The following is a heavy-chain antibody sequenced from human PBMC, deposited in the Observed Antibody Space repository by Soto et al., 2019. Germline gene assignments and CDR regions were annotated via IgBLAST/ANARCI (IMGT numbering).Heavy chain of an antibody. CDR3: ARESYGYSYVTDAFDI. J-gene: IGHJ3*02. Sequence: ASVKVSCKASGYTFTGYYMHWVRRAPGQGLEWMGWINPNSGGTNYAQKFQGRVTMTRDTSISTAYMELSRLRSDDTAVYYCARESYGYSYVTDAFDIWGQGTMVTVSS. CDR2: INPNSGGT. CDR1: GYTFTGYY. D-gene: IGHD5-18*01. V-gene: IGHV1-2*02.